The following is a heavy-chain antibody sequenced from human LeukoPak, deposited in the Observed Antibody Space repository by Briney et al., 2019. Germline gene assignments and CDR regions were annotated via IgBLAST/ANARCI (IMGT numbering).Heavy chain of an antibody. CDR1: GFTVINTY. CDR2: IYSDGRT. Sequence: GGSLQLSCAASGFTVINTYMSWVRQALGKGLESVSVIYSDGRTYYADSVKGRFTISRDNSKNTLYLQMNSLRAEDTATYYCTRDPTDSGLGDYWGQGTPATVP. CDR3: TRDPTDSGLGDY. D-gene: IGHD6-19*01. J-gene: IGHJ4*02. V-gene: IGHV3-53*01.